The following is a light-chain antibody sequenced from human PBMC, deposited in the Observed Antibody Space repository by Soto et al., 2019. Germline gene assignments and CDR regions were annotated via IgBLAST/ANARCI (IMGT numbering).Light chain of an antibody. V-gene: IGLV2-14*01. CDR2: EVS. CDR1: SSDLNDYNY. CDR3: SSYTSTSTLG. Sequence: QSVLTQPASVSGSPGQSITISCTGTSSDLNDYNYVSWYQQHPGKAPKLIIYEVSNRPSGVSNRFSGSKSGNTASLTISGLQTEDEADYYRSSYTSTSTLGFGGGTKLTVL. J-gene: IGLJ2*01.